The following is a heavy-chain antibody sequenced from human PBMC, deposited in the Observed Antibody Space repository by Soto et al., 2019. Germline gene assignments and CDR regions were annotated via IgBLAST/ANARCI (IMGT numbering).Heavy chain of an antibody. CDR1: GGTFSSYA. CDR3: ARGAATVTNYYYCGMDV. D-gene: IGHD4-17*01. CDR2: IIPIFGTA. J-gene: IGHJ6*02. V-gene: IGHV1-69*01. Sequence: QVQLVQSGDEVKKPGSSVKVSCKASGGTFSSYAISWVRQAPGQGLEWMGGIIPIFGTANYAQKFQGRVTITADESTSTAYMELSSLRSDDTAVYYCARGAATVTNYYYCGMDVWGQGTTVTVS.